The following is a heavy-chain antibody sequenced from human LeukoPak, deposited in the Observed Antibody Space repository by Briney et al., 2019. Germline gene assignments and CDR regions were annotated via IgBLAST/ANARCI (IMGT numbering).Heavy chain of an antibody. D-gene: IGHD5-18*01. J-gene: IGHJ4*02. CDR3: ARAIRGYSYGIGLNDY. CDR1: GFTFSSYE. V-gene: IGHV3-48*03. CDR2: ISSSGSTI. Sequence: GGSLRLSCAASGFTFSSYEMNWVRQAPGKGLEGVSYISSSGSTIYYADSVKGRFTISRDNAKNSLYLQMNSLSAEDTAVYYCARAIRGYSYGIGLNDYWGQGTLVTVSS.